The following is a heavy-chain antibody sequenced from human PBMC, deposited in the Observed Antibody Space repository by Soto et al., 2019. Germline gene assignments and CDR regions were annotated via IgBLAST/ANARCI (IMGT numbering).Heavy chain of an antibody. J-gene: IGHJ4*02. Sequence: QVQLVESGGGVVQPGRSLRLSCAASGFNFSSYVIHWVRQAPGKGLEWVAVIWYDGGNKYYADSVKGRFTISRDNSKTTLYLQMNSLRAEDTAVYYCARDGQWLPRDGLRSSYYFDYWGQGTLVTVSS. V-gene: IGHV3-33*01. D-gene: IGHD6-19*01. CDR2: IWYDGGNK. CDR3: ARDGQWLPRDGLRSSYYFDY. CDR1: GFNFSSYV.